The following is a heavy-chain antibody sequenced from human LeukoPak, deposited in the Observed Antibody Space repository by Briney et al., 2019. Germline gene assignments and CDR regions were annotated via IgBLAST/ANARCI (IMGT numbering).Heavy chain of an antibody. J-gene: IGHJ4*02. CDR3: ARVGNDSGWHDAFGYFDS. V-gene: IGHV3-30*09. D-gene: IGHD6-19*01. CDR1: GFNFSNNL. Sequence: GGSLRLSCAASGFNFSNNLLHWVRQAPGKGLEWVAVSSFNGVHNFYADSVKGRFVISGDNSKNTLYLQMNSLRVEDTGTYYCARVGNDSGWHDAFGYFDSWGQGVLVTVSS. CDR2: SSFNGVHN.